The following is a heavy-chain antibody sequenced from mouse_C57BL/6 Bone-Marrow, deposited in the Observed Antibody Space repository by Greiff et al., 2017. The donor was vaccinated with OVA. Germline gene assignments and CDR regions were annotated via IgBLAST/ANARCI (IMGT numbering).Heavy chain of an antibody. J-gene: IGHJ1*03. CDR2: IWRGGST. CDR1: GFSLTSYG. D-gene: IGHD1-1*01. CDR3: AKRCYGSSGYFDV. V-gene: IGHV2-5*01. Sequence: VQLQQSGPGLVQPSQSLSITCTVSGFSLTSYGVHWVRQSPGKGLEWLGVIWRGGSTDYNAAFMSRLSITKDNSKSQVFFKMNSLQADDTAIYYCAKRCYGSSGYFDVWGTGTTVTVSS.